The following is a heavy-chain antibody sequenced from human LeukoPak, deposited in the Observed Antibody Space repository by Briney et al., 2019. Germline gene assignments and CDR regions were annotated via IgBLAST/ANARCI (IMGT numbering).Heavy chain of an antibody. Sequence: SETLSLTCTVSGGSISSSGYYWGWIRQPPGKGLEWIGSIYYSGSTYYNPSLKSRVTISVDTSKNQFSLKLSSVTAADTAVYYCARGVVVAAKDAFDIWGQGTMVTVSS. V-gene: IGHV4-39*01. CDR3: ARGVVVAAKDAFDI. CDR1: GGSISSSGYY. J-gene: IGHJ3*02. D-gene: IGHD2-15*01. CDR2: IYYSGST.